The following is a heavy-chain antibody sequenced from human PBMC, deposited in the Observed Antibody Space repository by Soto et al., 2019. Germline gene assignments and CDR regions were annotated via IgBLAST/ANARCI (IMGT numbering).Heavy chain of an antibody. CDR2: FTRAGGT. V-gene: IGHV3-23*01. J-gene: IGHJ4*02. CDR1: GFTFSNYA. D-gene: IGHD2-21*01. CDR3: AREFAPGSPNYDY. Sequence: EVQLLASGGALVQPGGSLRISCAAAGFTFSNYAMSWVRQSPGNGLEWVSTFTRAGGTHYADSVKGRFTISRDNSNNMLFLQMNSLRAEATALYYCAREFAPGSPNYDYWGLGTLVTVSS.